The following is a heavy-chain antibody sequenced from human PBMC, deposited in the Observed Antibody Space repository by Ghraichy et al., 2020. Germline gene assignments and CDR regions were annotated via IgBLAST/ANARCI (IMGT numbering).Heavy chain of an antibody. V-gene: IGHV4-4*02. CDR2: IYHSGST. Sequence: SETLSLTCAVSGGSISSSNWWSWVRQPPGKGLEWIGEIYHSGSTNYNPSLKSRVTISVDKSKNQFSLKLSSVTAADTAVYYCARDRGTYYDFWSGYSGGGDYYGMDVWGQGTTVTVSS. J-gene: IGHJ6*02. D-gene: IGHD3-3*01. CDR3: ARDRGTYYDFWSGYSGGGDYYGMDV. CDR1: GGSISSSNW.